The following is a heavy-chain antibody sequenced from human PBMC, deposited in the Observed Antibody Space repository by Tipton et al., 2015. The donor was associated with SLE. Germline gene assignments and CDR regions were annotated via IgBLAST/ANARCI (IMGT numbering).Heavy chain of an antibody. D-gene: IGHD6-13*01. CDR3: ARGGGDSNSCQDFDR. J-gene: IGHJ4*02. CDR2: IYYSGST. V-gene: IGHV4-59*01. Sequence: LRLSCTVSGGSISSYYWSWIRQPPGKGLEWIGYIYYSGSTNYNPSLKSRVTMSVDTSKNQLSLNLNSVTAADTAVYYCARGGGDSNSCQDFDRWGQGTLVTVSS. CDR1: GGSISSYY.